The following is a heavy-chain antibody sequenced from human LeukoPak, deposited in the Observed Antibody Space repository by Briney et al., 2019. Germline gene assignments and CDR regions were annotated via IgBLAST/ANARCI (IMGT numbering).Heavy chain of an antibody. Sequence: GGSLRLSCAASGFTFTNAWMSWVRQAPGKGLEWVGRIKSKTDGGTTDYAAPVKGRFTISRDNAKNTLYLQMNSLRAEDTAVYYCASRACSSTSCYYYWGQGTLVTVSS. CDR2: IKSKTDGGTT. D-gene: IGHD2-2*01. CDR3: ASRACSSTSCYYY. CDR1: GFTFTNAW. V-gene: IGHV3-15*05. J-gene: IGHJ4*02.